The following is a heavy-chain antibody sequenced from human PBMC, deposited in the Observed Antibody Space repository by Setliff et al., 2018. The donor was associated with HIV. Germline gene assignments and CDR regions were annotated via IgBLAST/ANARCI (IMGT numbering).Heavy chain of an antibody. J-gene: IGHJ4*02. CDR3: ARLKLSGVIDY. CDR1: GGAFDTSSSY. Sequence: SETLSLTCTVSGGAFDTSSSYWGWIRQPPGKGLEYIGGIFYSGSAYYNPSLKSRVTISVDTSKNQLSLKLSSVTAADTAVYYCARLKLSGVIDYWGQGTLVTVS. V-gene: IGHV4-39*01. CDR2: IFYSGSA. D-gene: IGHD2-8*01.